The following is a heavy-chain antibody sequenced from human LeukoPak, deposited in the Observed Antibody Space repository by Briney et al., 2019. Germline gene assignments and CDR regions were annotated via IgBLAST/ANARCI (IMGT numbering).Heavy chain of an antibody. D-gene: IGHD1-26*01. Sequence: ASETLSLTCTASGGSISSYYWSWIRQPAGKGLEWIGRIYSGGSTNYNPSLKGRVTMSVDSSNNQFSLKLSSVTAADTAVFYCARENTGSYREFDYWGQGTLVTVSS. CDR3: ARENTGSYREFDY. V-gene: IGHV4-4*07. J-gene: IGHJ4*02. CDR1: GGSISSYY. CDR2: IYSGGST.